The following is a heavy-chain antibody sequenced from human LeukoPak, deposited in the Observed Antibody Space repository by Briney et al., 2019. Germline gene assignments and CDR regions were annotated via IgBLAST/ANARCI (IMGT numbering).Heavy chain of an antibody. CDR2: ISGSGGST. D-gene: IGHD3-9*01. J-gene: IGHJ4*02. CDR1: GFTFSSYA. CDR3: ARGRGILRYFDWPLCY. Sequence: GGSLRLSCAASGFTFSSYAMSWVRQAPGKGLEWVSAISGSGGSTYYADSVKGRFTISRDNSKNTLYLQMNSLRAEDTAVYYCARGRGILRYFDWPLCYWGQGTLVTVSS. V-gene: IGHV3-23*01.